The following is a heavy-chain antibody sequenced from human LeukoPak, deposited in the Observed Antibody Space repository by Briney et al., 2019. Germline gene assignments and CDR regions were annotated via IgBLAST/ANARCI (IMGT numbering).Heavy chain of an antibody. CDR3: ARGPFGYYGSGSYSY. D-gene: IGHD3-10*01. J-gene: IGHJ4*02. CDR2: INHSGST. V-gene: IGHV4-34*01. Sequence: SETLSLTCAVYGGSFSDYYWSWIRQPPGKGLEWIGEINHSGSTNYNPSLKSRVTISVDTSKNQFSLKLSSVTAADTAVYYCARGPFGYYGSGSYSYWGQGTLVTVSS. CDR1: GGSFSDYY.